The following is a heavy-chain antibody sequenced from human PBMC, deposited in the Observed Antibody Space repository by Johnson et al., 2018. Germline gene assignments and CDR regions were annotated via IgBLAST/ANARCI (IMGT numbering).Heavy chain of an antibody. Sequence: VQLVQSGGGLVQPGGSLRLSCGASGFTFSSYWMTWVRQAPGKGLEWVANIKQDATEKYYVDSVKGRFTISRDNAKNSLYLQMDSLRVGDTAVYYCATESDGDSAFDLWGQGTMVTVSS. J-gene: IGHJ3*01. V-gene: IGHV3-7*04. CDR3: ATESDGDSAFDL. CDR2: IKQDATEK. CDR1: GFTFSSYW. D-gene: IGHD7-27*01.